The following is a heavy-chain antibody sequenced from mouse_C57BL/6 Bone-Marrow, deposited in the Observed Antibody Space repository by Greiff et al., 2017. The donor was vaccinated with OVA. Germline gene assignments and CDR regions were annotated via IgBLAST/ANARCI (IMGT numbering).Heavy chain of an antibody. Sequence: VKLVESDAELVKPGASVKISCKVSGYTFTDHTIHWMKQRPEQGLEWIGYIYPRDGSTKYNEKFKGKATLTADKSSSTAYMQLNSLTSEDSAVYFCARDYDYDGYYFDYWGQGTTLTVSS. J-gene: IGHJ2*01. CDR1: GYTFTDHT. D-gene: IGHD2-4*01. V-gene: IGHV1-78*01. CDR2: IYPRDGST. CDR3: ARDYDYDGYYFDY.